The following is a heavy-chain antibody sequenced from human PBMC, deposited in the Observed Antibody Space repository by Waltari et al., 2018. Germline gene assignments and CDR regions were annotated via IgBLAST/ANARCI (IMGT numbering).Heavy chain of an antibody. V-gene: IGHV3-30*18. J-gene: IGHJ4*02. CDR2: IWYDGSNK. D-gene: IGHD2-15*01. CDR1: GFTFSSSG. Sequence: QVQLVESGGGVVQPGRSLRLSCAASGFTFSSSGMHWVRQAPGKGLEWVAVIWYDGSNKYYADSVKGRFTISRDNSKNTLYLQMNSLRAEDTAMYYCAKDLTQGDYFGYWGQGTLVTVSS. CDR3: AKDLTQGDYFGY.